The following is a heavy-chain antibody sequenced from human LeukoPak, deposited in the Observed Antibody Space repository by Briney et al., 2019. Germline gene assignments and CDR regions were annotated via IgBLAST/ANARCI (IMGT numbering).Heavy chain of an antibody. D-gene: IGHD5-18*01. J-gene: IGHJ4*02. CDR3: ARYYSYGFEYYFDY. CDR2: INPNSGGT. V-gene: IGHV1-2*02. CDR1: GYTFTGYY. Sequence: ASVKVSCKASGYTFTGYYMYWVRGAPGQGLEWMGWINPNSGGTNYAQKFQGRVTMTRDTSISTAYMELSRLRSDDTAVYYCARYYSYGFEYYFDYWGQGTLVTVSS.